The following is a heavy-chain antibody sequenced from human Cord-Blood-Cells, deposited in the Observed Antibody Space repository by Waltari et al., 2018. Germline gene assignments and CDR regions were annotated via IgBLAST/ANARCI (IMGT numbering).Heavy chain of an antibody. CDR1: GGSISSSSYY. CDR3: ARRAVIAFDI. J-gene: IGHJ3*02. Sequence: QLQLQESGPGLVKPSETLSLTCTVSGGSISSSSYYWGWISQPPGKGLGWIGSIYYSGSNYYHPALESRVTISVDTSKTQFSRKLSSVTAADTAVYYCARRAVIAFDIWGQGTMVTVSS. CDR2: IYYSGSN. D-gene: IGHD3-10*01. V-gene: IGHV4-39*01.